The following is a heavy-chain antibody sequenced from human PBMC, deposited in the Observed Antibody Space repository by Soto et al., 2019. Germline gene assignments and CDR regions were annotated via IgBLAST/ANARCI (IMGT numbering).Heavy chain of an antibody. CDR2: IYYGGTT. CDR1: GGSISPYY. D-gene: IGHD2-2*01. J-gene: IGHJ5*02. CDR3: ARLGAHYQSLDP. V-gene: IGHV4-59*08. Sequence: SETLSLTCTVSGGSISPYYWTWVRQPPGKGLEWIGYIYYGGTTSYNPPLLSRVTISLETSKSQISLRLSSVTAADTAIYYCARLGAHYQSLDPWAPGTLVPVSS.